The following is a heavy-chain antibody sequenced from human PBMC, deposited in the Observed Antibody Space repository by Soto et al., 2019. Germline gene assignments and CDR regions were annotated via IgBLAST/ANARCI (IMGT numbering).Heavy chain of an antibody. CDR1: GYTFTSYD. V-gene: IGHV1-8*01. CDR3: ARGRAPRGGLWFGEGYYYGMDV. D-gene: IGHD3-10*01. J-gene: IGHJ6*02. CDR2: MNPNSGNT. Sequence: GASVKVSCKASGYTFTSYDINWVRQATGQGLEWMGWMNPNSGNTGYAQKFQGRVTMTRNTSISTAYMELSSLRSEDTAVYYCARGRAPRGGLWFGEGYYYGMDVWGQGTTVTAP.